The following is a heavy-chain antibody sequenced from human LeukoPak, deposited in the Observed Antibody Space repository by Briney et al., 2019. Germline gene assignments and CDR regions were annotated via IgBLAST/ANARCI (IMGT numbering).Heavy chain of an antibody. CDR2: ISGSGGST. CDR1: GFTFSSYA. Sequence: PGGSLRLSCAASGFTFSSYAMSWVRQAPGKGLEWVSAISGSGGSTYYADSVEGRFTISRDNSKNTLYLQMNSLRAEDTAVYYCAKGMVRGVIFYYYYYMDVWGKGTTVTISS. V-gene: IGHV3-23*01. CDR3: AKGMVRGVIFYYYYYMDV. D-gene: IGHD3-10*01. J-gene: IGHJ6*03.